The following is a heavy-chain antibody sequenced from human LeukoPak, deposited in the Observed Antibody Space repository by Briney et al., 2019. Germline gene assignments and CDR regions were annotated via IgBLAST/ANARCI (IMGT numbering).Heavy chain of an antibody. CDR2: MNPNTGNT. CDR1: GYTFTSYD. CDR3: ARDYGGNSGWFDP. D-gene: IGHD4-23*01. J-gene: IGHJ5*02. Sequence: GASVKVSCNASGYTFTSYDLNWVRQATGQGLEWMGWMNPNTGNTGYAQKFQGRVTMTRNTSISTAYMELSSLRSEDTAVYYCARDYGGNSGWFDPWGQGTLVTVSS. V-gene: IGHV1-8*01.